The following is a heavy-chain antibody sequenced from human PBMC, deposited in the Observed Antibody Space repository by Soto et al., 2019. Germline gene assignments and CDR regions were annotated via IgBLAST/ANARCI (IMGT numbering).Heavy chain of an antibody. CDR3: ARDSSSWYEDYYYGMDV. Sequence: SETLSLACAVSGYSISSGYHWGWIRQPPGKGLEWIGSIYHSGSTYYNPSLKSRVTISVDTSKNQFSLKLSSVTAADTAVYYCARDSSSWYEDYYYGMDVWGQGTTVT. V-gene: IGHV4-38-2*02. J-gene: IGHJ6*02. CDR1: GYSISSGYH. CDR2: IYHSGST. D-gene: IGHD6-13*01.